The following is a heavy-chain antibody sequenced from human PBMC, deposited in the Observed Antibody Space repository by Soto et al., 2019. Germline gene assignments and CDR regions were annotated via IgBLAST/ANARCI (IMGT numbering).Heavy chain of an antibody. CDR1: GGTFGKNT. V-gene: IGHV1-2*02. CDR3: APHYPDSSGYFDH. D-gene: IGHD3-22*01. CDR2: INPNNGAT. Sequence: ASVKVSCKASGGTFGKNTISWVRQAPGQGLEYMGWINPNNGATNYAQNFQGRVTMTWDTSISTAYMEVRRLRSDDTAVYYCAPHYPDSSGYFDHWGQGTLVTVSS. J-gene: IGHJ4*02.